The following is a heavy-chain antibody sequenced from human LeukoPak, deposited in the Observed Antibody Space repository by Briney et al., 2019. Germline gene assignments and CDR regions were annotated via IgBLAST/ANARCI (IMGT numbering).Heavy chain of an antibody. J-gene: IGHJ6*02. CDR2: ISAYNGNT. V-gene: IGHV1-18*01. D-gene: IGHD3-10*01. CDR1: GYTFTSYG. Sequence: ASVKVSCKASGYTFTSYGISCVRQAPGQGLEWMGWISAYNGNTNYAQKLQGRVTMTTDTSTSTAYMELRSLRSDDTAVYYCARDRNYYGSGSYDNYYGMDVWGQGTTVTVSS. CDR3: ARDRNYYGSGSYDNYYGMDV.